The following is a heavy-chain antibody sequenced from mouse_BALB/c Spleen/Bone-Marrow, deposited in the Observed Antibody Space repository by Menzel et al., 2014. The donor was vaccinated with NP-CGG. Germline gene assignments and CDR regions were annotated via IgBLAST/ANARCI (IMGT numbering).Heavy chain of an antibody. CDR1: GYTFTSYY. CDR3: TRSNGNWFAY. CDR2: INPSNGGT. V-gene: IGHV1S81*02. J-gene: IGHJ3*01. Sequence: QVQLKDSGAGLVKPGASVKLSCKASGYTFTSYYMYWVKQRPGQGLEWIGEINPSNGGTNFNEKFKNKATLTVDKSSSTAYMQLSSLIFEDSAVYYCTRSNGNWFAYWGQGTLVTVSA. D-gene: IGHD2-1*01.